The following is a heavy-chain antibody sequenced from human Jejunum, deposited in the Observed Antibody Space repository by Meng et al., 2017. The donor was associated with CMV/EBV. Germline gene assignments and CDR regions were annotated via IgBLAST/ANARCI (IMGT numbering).Heavy chain of an antibody. CDR2: ISLGNGQT. D-gene: IGHD7-27*01. CDR3: ARDVWGFDY. Sequence: HLRPPGAEVNKPGASLKISCNTWVYPLPDHKTAWVRQAPGQGLEWVGWISLGNGQTVYGHKVQGRVTVTTDTSTSTAYMELRSLRSDDTAMYSCARDVWGFDYWGQGTLVTVSS. CDR1: VYPLPDHK. J-gene: IGHJ4*02. V-gene: IGHV1-18*04.